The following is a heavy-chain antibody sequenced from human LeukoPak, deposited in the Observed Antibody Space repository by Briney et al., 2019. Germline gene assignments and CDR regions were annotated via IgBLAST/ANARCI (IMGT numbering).Heavy chain of an antibody. Sequence: GGSLRLSCAASGFTFSSYWMHWVRQAPGKGLVWVSRINSDGSSTSYADSVKGRFTVSRDNAKNTLYLQMNSLRAEDTAVYYCARRPEVYYDFWSGPDYYGMDVWGQGTTVTVSS. D-gene: IGHD3-3*01. CDR3: ARRPEVYYDFWSGPDYYGMDV. CDR1: GFTFSSYW. CDR2: INSDGSST. V-gene: IGHV3-74*01. J-gene: IGHJ6*02.